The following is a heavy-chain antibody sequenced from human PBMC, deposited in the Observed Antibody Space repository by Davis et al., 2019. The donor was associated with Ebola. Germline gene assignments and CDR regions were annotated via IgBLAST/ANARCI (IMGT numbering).Heavy chain of an antibody. Sequence: PSETLSLTCTVSGGSISSYYWSWIRQPPGKGLEWIGYIYYSGSTNYNPSLKSRVTISVDTSKNQFSLKLSSVTAADTAVYYCARDRRQGGAYWGQGTLVTVSS. V-gene: IGHV4-59*01. D-gene: IGHD3-16*01. CDR2: IYYSGST. CDR1: GGSISSYY. J-gene: IGHJ4*02. CDR3: ARDRRQGGAY.